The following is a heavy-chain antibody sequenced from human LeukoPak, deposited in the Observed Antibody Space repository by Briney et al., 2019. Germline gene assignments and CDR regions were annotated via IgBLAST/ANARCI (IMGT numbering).Heavy chain of an antibody. Sequence: GGSLRLSCAASGFTFSSYSMNWVRQAPGKGLEWVSSISSSSSYINYADSVKGRFTISRDNAKNSLYLQMDSLRGEDTAVYYCARCTTGKTFGSLREIKKSREIDYWGQGTLVTVSS. J-gene: IGHJ4*02. D-gene: IGHD1-1*01. CDR1: GFTFSSYS. V-gene: IGHV3-21*01. CDR2: ISSSSSYI. CDR3: ARCTTGKTFGSLREIKKSREIDY.